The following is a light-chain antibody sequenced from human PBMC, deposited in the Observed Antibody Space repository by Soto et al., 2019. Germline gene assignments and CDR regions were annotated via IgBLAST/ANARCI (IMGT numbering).Light chain of an antibody. CDR2: AAS. CDR1: QSVINN. Sequence: EIVMTQSPATLSVSPGERATLSCRASQSVINNLAWYQQKPGQAPRLLIYAASARATGIPARFSGSGSGTEFTLTISSLQPDDFGTYYCQQYTSYYSFGQGTKLEIK. V-gene: IGKV3-15*01. CDR3: QQYTSYYS. J-gene: IGKJ2*03.